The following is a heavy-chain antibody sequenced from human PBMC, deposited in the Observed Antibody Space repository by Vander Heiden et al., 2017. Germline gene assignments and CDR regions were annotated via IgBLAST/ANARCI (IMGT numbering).Heavy chain of an antibody. V-gene: IGHV4-34*01. Sequence: QVQLQQWGAGLLKPSETLSLTCTVYGGSFSDYYWSWVRQPPGKGLEWIGEIHHSGNTNYNPSLKSRVTISIDTSKNQFCLKLSSVTAADTAVYYCARPGGSSSWYVYWGQGTLVTVSS. J-gene: IGHJ4*02. CDR2: IHHSGNT. D-gene: IGHD6-13*01. CDR1: GGSFSDYY. CDR3: ARPGGSSSWYVY.